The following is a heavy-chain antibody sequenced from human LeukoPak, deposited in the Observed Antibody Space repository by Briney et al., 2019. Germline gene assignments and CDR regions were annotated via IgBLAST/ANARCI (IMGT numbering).Heavy chain of an antibody. D-gene: IGHD3-22*01. CDR1: GYTFTGYY. V-gene: IGHV1-69*13. J-gene: IGHJ4*02. Sequence: GASVKVSCKASGYTFTGYYMHWVRQAPGQGLEWMGGIIPIFGTANYAQKFQGRVTITADESTSTAYMELSSLRSEDTAVYYCARDSYYYDSSGYLDYWGQGTLVTVSS. CDR2: IIPIFGTA. CDR3: ARDSYYYDSSGYLDY.